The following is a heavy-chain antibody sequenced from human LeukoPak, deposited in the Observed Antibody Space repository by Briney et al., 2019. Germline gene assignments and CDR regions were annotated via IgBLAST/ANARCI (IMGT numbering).Heavy chain of an antibody. V-gene: IGHV3-30*18. J-gene: IGHJ4*02. D-gene: IGHD3-10*01. CDR3: VKDEAMVRGIITFYYFDY. CDR1: GFTFSSYG. CDR2: ISYDGSNK. Sequence: GRSLRLSCAASGFTFSSYGIHWVRQAPGKGLEWVAVISYDGSNKYYADSVKGRFTISRDNSKNTLYLQMNSLRTEDTAVYYCVKDEAMVRGIITFYYFDYWGQGTLVTVSS.